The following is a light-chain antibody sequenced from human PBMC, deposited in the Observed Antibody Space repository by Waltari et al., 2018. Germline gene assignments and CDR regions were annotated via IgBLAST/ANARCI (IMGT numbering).Light chain of an antibody. V-gene: IGLV2-23*02. CDR2: AVR. Sequence: QSALTQPASVSGSPGQSITISCPRTCRAVGNYKRVTWYQQHPGNAPTLMIYAVRKRPSRVSDRFSGSKSGDMASLTITGLQPEDEADYFCSSYAGSSKGVFGGGTKVTVL. J-gene: IGLJ2*01. CDR3: SSYAGSSKGV. CDR1: CRAVGNYKR.